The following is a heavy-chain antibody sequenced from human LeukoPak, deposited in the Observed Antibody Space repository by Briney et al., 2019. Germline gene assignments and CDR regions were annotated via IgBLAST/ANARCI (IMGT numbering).Heavy chain of an antibody. CDR1: GFTLSSYW. V-gene: IGHV3-74*01. CDR2: IDTDASKT. J-gene: IGHJ4*02. CDR3: TRGLLGIDY. Sequence: GGSLRLSCAASGFTLSSYWMHWVRQVPGKGLVWVSRIDTDASKTNCADSVKGRFTISRDNAKNTLYLQMNSLRAEDTAVYYCTRGLLGIDYWGQGTLVTVSS. D-gene: IGHD2-8*02.